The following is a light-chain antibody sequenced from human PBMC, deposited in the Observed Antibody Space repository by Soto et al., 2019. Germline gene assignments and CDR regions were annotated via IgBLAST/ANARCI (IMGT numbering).Light chain of an antibody. CDR3: QQYNSYPLT. CDR2: DAS. CDR1: QSVSSW. Sequence: DIPMTQSPSTLSASVGDRVTITCRASQSVSSWLAWYQQKPGKAPKLLIYDASSLASGVPSRFSGSGSGTEFTLTISSLQPDDFATYYCQQYNSYPLTFGGGTKVESK. V-gene: IGKV1-5*01. J-gene: IGKJ4*01.